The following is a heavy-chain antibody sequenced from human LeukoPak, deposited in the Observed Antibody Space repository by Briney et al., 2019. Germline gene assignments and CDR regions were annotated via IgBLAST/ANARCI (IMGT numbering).Heavy chain of an antibody. J-gene: IGHJ4*02. CDR1: GFTFSSYA. V-gene: IGHV3-23*01. D-gene: IGHD2-2*01. Sequence: PGGSLRLSCAASGFTFSSYAMSWVRQAPGKGLEWVSAISGSGGSTYYADSVKGRFTISRDNSKNTLYLQMNSLRAEDTAVYYCAKGYCSSTSCRGWDDYGGNTDRYWGQGTLVTVSS. CDR2: ISGSGGST. CDR3: AKGYCSSTSCRGWDDYGGNTDRY.